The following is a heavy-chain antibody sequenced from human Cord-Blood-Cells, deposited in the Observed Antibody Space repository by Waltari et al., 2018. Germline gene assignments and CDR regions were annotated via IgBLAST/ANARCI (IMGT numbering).Heavy chain of an antibody. CDR3: ARGGAVAGNPYY. D-gene: IGHD6-19*01. J-gene: IGHJ4*02. Sequence: QVQLVQSGAKVKKPGSSLKVSCKASGGTFSSYAISWVRQARGQGIEWMVVFIPIFGTANSAQKFQGRVTITADESTSTAYMELSSLRSEDTAVYYCARGGAVAGNPYYWGQGTLVTVSS. CDR2: FIPIFGTA. V-gene: IGHV1-69*01. CDR1: GGTFSSYA.